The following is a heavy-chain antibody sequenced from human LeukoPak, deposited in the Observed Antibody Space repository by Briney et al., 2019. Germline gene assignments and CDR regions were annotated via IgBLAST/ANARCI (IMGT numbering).Heavy chain of an antibody. CDR2: IYHSGST. D-gene: IGHD3-22*01. CDR3: AGTPLADKNYYYDSSGYHRFDY. Sequence: SETLSLTCIVSGYSVSSGYYWGWIRQPPGKGLEWIGSIYHSGSTYYNPSLKSRVTISVDTSKNQFSLKLSSVTAADTAVYYCAGTPLADKNYYYDSSGYHRFDYWGQGTLVTVSS. J-gene: IGHJ4*02. V-gene: IGHV4-38-2*02. CDR1: GYSVSSGYY.